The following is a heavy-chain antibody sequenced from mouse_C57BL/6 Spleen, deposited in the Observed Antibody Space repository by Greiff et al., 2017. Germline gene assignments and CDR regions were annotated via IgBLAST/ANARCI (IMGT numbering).Heavy chain of an antibody. Sequence: VQLQQSGAELVRPGASVKLSCTASGFNIKDDYMHWVKQRPEQGLEWIGWIDPENGDTEYASKFQGKATITADTSSDTAYLQLSSLTSEDTAVYYCTPAFITRPFAYWGQGTLVTVSA. CDR1: GFNIKDDY. V-gene: IGHV14-4*01. CDR2: IDPENGDT. D-gene: IGHD1-1*01. CDR3: TPAFITRPFAY. J-gene: IGHJ3*01.